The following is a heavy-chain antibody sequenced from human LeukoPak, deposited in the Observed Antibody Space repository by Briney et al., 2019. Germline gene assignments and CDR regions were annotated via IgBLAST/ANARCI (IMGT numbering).Heavy chain of an antibody. CDR1: GDIVSSNSVT. V-gene: IGHV6-1*01. J-gene: IGHJ5*02. CDR3: ARRLTQYDCFDP. D-gene: IGHD2-2*01. CDR2: TYYRSTWYN. Sequence: SQTLSLTCAISGDIVSSNSVTWNWIRQSPSRGLEWLGRTYYRSTWYNDYAVSVRGRITVNPDTSKNQFSLHLNSVTPEDTAVYYCARRLTQYDCFDPWGQGTLVTVSS.